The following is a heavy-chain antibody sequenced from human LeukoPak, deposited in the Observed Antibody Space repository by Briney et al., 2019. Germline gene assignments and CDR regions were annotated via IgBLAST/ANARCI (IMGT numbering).Heavy chain of an antibody. J-gene: IGHJ4*02. Sequence: PSETLSLTCTVSVDSISNYYWSWIRQPAGEGLEWIGRVYRSGSTNYNPSLKSRVTMSIDTSKNQFSLTLSSVTAADTAVYFWAGGYNSGWRFDFWGQGTLVTVSS. D-gene: IGHD6-19*01. CDR3: AGGYNSGWRFDF. CDR2: VYRSGST. V-gene: IGHV4-4*07. CDR1: VDSISNYY.